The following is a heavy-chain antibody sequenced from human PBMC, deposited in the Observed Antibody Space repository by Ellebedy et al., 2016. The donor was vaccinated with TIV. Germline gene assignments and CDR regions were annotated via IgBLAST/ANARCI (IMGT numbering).Heavy chain of an antibody. CDR1: GASISSYY. V-gene: IGHV4-59*01. CDR3: ARDDPSGWLDP. CDR2: IYYNENT. J-gene: IGHJ5*02. D-gene: IGHD3-10*01. Sequence: MPSETLSLTCTVSGASISSYYWSWIRQPPGKGLEWIGYIYYNENTNYNPSLKSRVTISIDTSKNQFSLRLTSVTAADTAVYYCARDDPSGWLDPWGQGTLVTVSS.